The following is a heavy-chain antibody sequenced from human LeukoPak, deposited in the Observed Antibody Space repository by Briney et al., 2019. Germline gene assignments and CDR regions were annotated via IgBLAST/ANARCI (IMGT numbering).Heavy chain of an antibody. Sequence: GGSLRLSCAASGFTFSSYGMHWVRQAPGKGLEWVAVISYDGSNKYYADSVKGRFTISRDNSKNTLYLQMYSLRAEDTAVYYCAKGPYQLLINNWFDPWGQGTLVTVSS. CDR3: AKGPYQLLINNWFDP. CDR1: GFTFSSYG. J-gene: IGHJ5*02. D-gene: IGHD2-2*01. CDR2: ISYDGSNK. V-gene: IGHV3-30*18.